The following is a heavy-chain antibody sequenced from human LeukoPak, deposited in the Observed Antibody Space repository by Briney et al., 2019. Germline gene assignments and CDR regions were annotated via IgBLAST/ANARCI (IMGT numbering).Heavy chain of an antibody. D-gene: IGHD3-3*01. CDR1: GFTFSSNG. V-gene: IGHV3-48*03. J-gene: IGHJ5*02. Sequence: GGSLRLSCAASGFTFSSNGMIWVRQAPGKGLEWVSYISATGGTIYYADSVKGRFTISRDNAKNSLYLQMNSLRAEDTAVYYCAKPVYPGVAYHGWFDPWGQGTLVTVSS. CDR3: AKPVYPGVAYHGWFDP. CDR2: ISATGGTI.